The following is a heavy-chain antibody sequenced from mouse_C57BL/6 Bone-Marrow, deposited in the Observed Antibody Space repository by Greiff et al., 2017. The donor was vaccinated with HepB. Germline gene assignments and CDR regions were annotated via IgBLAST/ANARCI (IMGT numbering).Heavy chain of an antibody. CDR3: ANKGDDGSSYSAWFAY. CDR2: IHPSDSDT. CDR1: GYTFTSYW. D-gene: IGHD1-1*01. Sequence: QVQLQQPGAELVKPGASVKVSCKASGYTFTSYWMHWVKQRPGQGLEWIGRIHPSDSDTNYNQKFKGKATLTVDKSSSTAYMQLSSLTSEDSAVYYCANKGDDGSSYSAWFAYWGQGTLVTVSA. J-gene: IGHJ3*01. V-gene: IGHV1-74*01.